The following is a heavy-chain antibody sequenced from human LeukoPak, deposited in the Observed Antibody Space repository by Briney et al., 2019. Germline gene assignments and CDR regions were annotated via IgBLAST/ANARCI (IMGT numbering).Heavy chain of an antibody. CDR1: GFSFSSYG. V-gene: IGHV3-30*03. CDR2: ISYDGSNK. Sequence: PGGSLRLSCAESGFSFSSYGMHWVRQAPGKGLEWVAVISYDGSNKYYADSVKGRFTISRDNSKNTLYLQMNSLRAEDTAVYYCAGPRRYCSSTSCYVDAFDIWGQGTMVAVSS. CDR3: AGPRRYCSSTSCYVDAFDI. D-gene: IGHD2-2*01. J-gene: IGHJ3*02.